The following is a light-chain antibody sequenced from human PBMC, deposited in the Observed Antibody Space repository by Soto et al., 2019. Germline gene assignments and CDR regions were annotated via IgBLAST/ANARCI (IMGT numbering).Light chain of an antibody. CDR1: GGDVGNYDL. V-gene: IGLV2-23*02. Sequence: QSALTQPASVSGSPGQSITISCAGSGGDVGNYDLLSWYQQIPGKAPKLIIYEVTKRPSGVPNRFSGSKSGNTASLTISGLLAEDEADYHCCSFAGGSTYVVFGGGTKLTVL. CDR3: CSFAGGSTYVV. J-gene: IGLJ2*01. CDR2: EVT.